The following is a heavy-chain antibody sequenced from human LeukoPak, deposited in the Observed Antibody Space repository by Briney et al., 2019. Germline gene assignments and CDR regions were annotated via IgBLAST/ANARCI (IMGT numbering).Heavy chain of an antibody. V-gene: IGHV3-23*01. CDR3: AKEGASGSYYKYFQH. CDR2: ISRSGGST. CDR1: GFTFSSYA. D-gene: IGHD1-26*01. J-gene: IGHJ1*01. Sequence: GGSLRLSCAASGFTFSSYAMSWVRQAPGKGLEWVSAISRSGGSTYYADSVKGRFTISRDNSKNTLYLQMNSLRAEDTAVYYCAKEGASGSYYKYFQHWGQGTLVTVSS.